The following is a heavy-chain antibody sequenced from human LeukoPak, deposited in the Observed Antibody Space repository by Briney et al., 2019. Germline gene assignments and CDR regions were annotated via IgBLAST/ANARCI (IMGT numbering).Heavy chain of an antibody. CDR3: ARDSPGDWFSAKFDP. J-gene: IGHJ5*02. D-gene: IGHD3-9*01. CDR1: GFTFSDYY. Sequence: PGGSLRLSCAASGFTFSDYYMSWIRQAPGKGLEWVSYISSSGSTIYYADSVKGRFTISRDNAKNSLYLQMNSLRAEDTAVYYCARDSPGDWFSAKFDPWGQGTLVTVSS. V-gene: IGHV3-11*01. CDR2: ISSSGSTI.